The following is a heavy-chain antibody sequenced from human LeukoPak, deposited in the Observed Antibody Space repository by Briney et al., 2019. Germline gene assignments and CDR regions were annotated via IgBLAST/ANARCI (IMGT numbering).Heavy chain of an antibody. D-gene: IGHD3-3*01. CDR2: IYHSGST. J-gene: IGHJ6*03. CDR3: ARDYGIFGVTKDYYYYYYMDV. CDR1: GASISSSHW. V-gene: IGHV4-4*02. Sequence: PSGTLSLTCAASGASISSSHWWSWVRQPPGKGLEWIGEIYHSGSTNYNPSLKSRVTISVDKSNDQFSLKLSSVTAADTAVYYCARDYGIFGVTKDYYYYYYMDVWGKGTTVTVSS.